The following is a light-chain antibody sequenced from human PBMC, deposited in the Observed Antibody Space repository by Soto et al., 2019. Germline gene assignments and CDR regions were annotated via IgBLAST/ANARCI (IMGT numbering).Light chain of an antibody. CDR1: TGAVTSGHY. CDR2: DTN. CDR3: LISYSGARPG. Sequence: QAVVTQEPSLTVSPGGTVTLTCGSNTGAVTSGHYPYWFQQKPGQAPRTLIYDTNNKHSWTPARFSGSLLGGKATLTLSGAQPEDEAEYYCLISYSGARPGFGGGTKLTVL. J-gene: IGLJ2*01. V-gene: IGLV7-46*01.